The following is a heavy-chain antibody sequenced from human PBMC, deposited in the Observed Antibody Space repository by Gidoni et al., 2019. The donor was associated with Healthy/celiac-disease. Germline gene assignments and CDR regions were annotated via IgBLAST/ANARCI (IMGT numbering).Heavy chain of an antibody. V-gene: IGHV3-23*04. D-gene: IGHD5-18*01. CDR3: AKDGYSHGSTPANWFDP. CDR2: ISGSGGST. Sequence: EVQLVESGGGLVQPGGSLRLSCAASGFTFSSYAMSWVRQAPGKGLEWVSAISGSGGSTYYADSVKGRFTISRDNSKNTLYLQMNSLRAEDTAVYYCAKDGYSHGSTPANWFDPWGQGTLVTVSS. CDR1: GFTFSSYA. J-gene: IGHJ5*02.